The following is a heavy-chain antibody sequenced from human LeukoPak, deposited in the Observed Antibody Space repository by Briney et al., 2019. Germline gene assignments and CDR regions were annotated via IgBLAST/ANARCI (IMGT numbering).Heavy chain of an antibody. J-gene: IGHJ4*02. Sequence: ASVKVSCKASGYTFTGYYMHWVRQAPGQGLEWMGWINPNSGGTNYAQKFQGRVTMTRDTSISTAYMELSRLRSDDTAVYYCARDDDRAREIDYWGQGTLVTVSS. V-gene: IGHV1-2*02. D-gene: IGHD3-22*01. CDR3: ARDDDRAREIDY. CDR1: GYTFTGYY. CDR2: INPNSGGT.